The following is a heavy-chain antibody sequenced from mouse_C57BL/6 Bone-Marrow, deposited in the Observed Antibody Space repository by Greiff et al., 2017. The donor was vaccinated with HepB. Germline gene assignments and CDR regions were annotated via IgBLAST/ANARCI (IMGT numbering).Heavy chain of an antibody. Sequence: VQLQQSGAELVRPGASVKLSCTASGFNIKDYYMHWVKQRPEQGLEWIGRIDPEDGDTEYAPKFQGKATMTADTSSNTAYLQLSSLTSEDTAVYYCTFYSNYLYAMDYWGQGTSVTVSS. CDR1: GFNIKDYY. CDR3: TFYSNYLYAMDY. V-gene: IGHV14-1*01. D-gene: IGHD2-5*01. J-gene: IGHJ4*01. CDR2: IDPEDGDT.